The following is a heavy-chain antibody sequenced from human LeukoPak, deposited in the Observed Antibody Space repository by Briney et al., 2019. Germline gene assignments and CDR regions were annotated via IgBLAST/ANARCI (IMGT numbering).Heavy chain of an antibody. CDR1: GFTFSSYA. CDR3: ARADIVVVPAAIMAGFFDY. CDR2: ISYDGSNK. Sequence: GRSLRLSCAASGFTFSSYAMHWVRQAPGKGLEWVAVISYDGSNKYYGNFMEGRLTISRDNYKNTLYLPMNSLRAEDTAVYYCARADIVVVPAAIMAGFFDYWGQGTLVTVSS. D-gene: IGHD2-2*02. V-gene: IGHV3-30*04. J-gene: IGHJ4*02.